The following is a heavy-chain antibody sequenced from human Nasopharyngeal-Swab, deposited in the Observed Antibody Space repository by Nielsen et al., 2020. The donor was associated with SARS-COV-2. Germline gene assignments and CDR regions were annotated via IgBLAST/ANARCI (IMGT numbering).Heavy chain of an antibody. V-gene: IGHV4-39*01. CDR1: GGSISGNTYW. CDR2: VYKSGSA. D-gene: IGHD3-16*01. CDR3: VRQGSRGRSLDV. Sequence: SETLSLTCTVSGGSISGNTYWWGWIRQSAGKGLEWIGHVYKSGSASYSPSLKSRVTISVDTPRDQFSLQLSSVAAADTAVYYCVRQGSRGRSLDVWGQGTSVTVSS. J-gene: IGHJ3*01.